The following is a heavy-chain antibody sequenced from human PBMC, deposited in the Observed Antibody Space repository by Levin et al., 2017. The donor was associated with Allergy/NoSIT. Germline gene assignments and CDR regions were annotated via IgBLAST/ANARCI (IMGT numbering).Heavy chain of an antibody. CDR2: ISGSGGST. Sequence: LSLTCAASGFTFSSYAMSWVRQAPGKGLEWVSAISGSGGSTYYADSVKGRFTISRDNSKNTLYLQMNSLRAEDTAVYYCAKGALPRSYYYGMDVWGQGTTVTVSS. J-gene: IGHJ6*02. CDR3: AKGALPRSYYYGMDV. V-gene: IGHV3-23*01. CDR1: GFTFSSYA.